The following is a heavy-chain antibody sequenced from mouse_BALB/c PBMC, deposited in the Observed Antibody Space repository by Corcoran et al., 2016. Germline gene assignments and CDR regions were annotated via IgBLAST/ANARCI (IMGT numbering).Heavy chain of an antibody. CDR2: INPYNDGT. V-gene: IGHV1S136*01. Sequence: EVQLQQSGPELVKPGASVKMSCKASGYTFTSYVMYWVKQKPGQGLEWIGYINPYNDGTKYNEKFKGKATLTSDKSSSTAYMELSSLTSEDSAVYYCSRRIYYVNYGSAMDYWGQGTSVTVSS. D-gene: IGHD2-1*01. CDR1: GYTFTSYV. CDR3: SRRIYYVNYGSAMDY. J-gene: IGHJ4*01.